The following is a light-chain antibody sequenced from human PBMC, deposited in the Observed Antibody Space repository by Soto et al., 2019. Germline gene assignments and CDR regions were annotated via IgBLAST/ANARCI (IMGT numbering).Light chain of an antibody. CDR1: QSISSRY. CDR3: QQYASSLVYT. Sequence: EIVLTQSPGTLSLSPGERATLSCRASQSISSRYLAWYQQKAGQAPRLLIYGASTRATGIPDRFSGSGSGTDFTLTISRLEPEDFAVYYCQQYASSLVYTFGQGTKLEIK. J-gene: IGKJ2*01. V-gene: IGKV3-20*01. CDR2: GAS.